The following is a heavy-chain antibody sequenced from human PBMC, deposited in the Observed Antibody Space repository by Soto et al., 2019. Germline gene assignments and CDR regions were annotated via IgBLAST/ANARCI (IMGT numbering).Heavy chain of an antibody. CDR3: AKDARVDGYWDFDY. V-gene: IGHV3-23*01. J-gene: IGHJ4*02. Sequence: GGSLRLSCAASGFTFSTYAMAWVRQAPGKGLEWVSGVSASGLNTDYADPVKGRFYISRDNSKNTVSLHMNSLRAEDTVLYYCAKDARVDGYWDFDYWGQGTLVTVSS. CDR2: VSASGLNT. D-gene: IGHD5-12*01. CDR1: GFTFSTYA.